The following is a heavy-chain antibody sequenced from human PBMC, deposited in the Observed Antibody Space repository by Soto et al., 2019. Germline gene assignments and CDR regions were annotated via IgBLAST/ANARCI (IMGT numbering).Heavy chain of an antibody. Sequence: EVQLVESGGGLVKPGGSQRLSCGSSGFSFSTYRMNWVRQAPGKGLEWVSSISRTSTYIYYADSVKGRFTISRDNAKNSLYLQMNSLRAEDTAVYFCARETIRAEAGFYYFEYWGQGTLVTVSS. D-gene: IGHD6-19*01. CDR1: GFSFSTYR. V-gene: IGHV3-21*01. CDR2: ISRTSTYI. CDR3: ARETIRAEAGFYYFEY. J-gene: IGHJ4*02.